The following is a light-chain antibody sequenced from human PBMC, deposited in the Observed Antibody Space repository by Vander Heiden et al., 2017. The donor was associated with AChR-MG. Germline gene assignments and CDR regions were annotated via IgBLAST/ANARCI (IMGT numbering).Light chain of an antibody. CDR1: QSNSSY. CDR2: AAS. CDR3: KQRVT. J-gene: IGKJ2*01. Sequence: QMTQSPSSLSASLGDRGPIPCPASQSNSSYLNWYPQKPGKAPMLLIYAASSLQSGVPSRFSGRRSGTDFTSSISSLQPEDYATYYCKQRVTFGQGTKLEIK. V-gene: IGKV1-39*01.